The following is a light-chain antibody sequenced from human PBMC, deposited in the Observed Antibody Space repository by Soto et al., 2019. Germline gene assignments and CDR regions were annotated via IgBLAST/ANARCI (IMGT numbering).Light chain of an antibody. V-gene: IGKV3-15*01. CDR2: GAS. CDR1: QSVNSK. CDR3: QQYDNWPRT. J-gene: IGKJ1*01. Sequence: ELVMTQSPATLSVSPAERATPSCRASQSVNSKLAWYQQKPGQAPRLLIFGASSRASDIPARFSGFGSGTEFTLTINSLQSEDFAVYYCQQYDNWPRTFGQGTKVDIK.